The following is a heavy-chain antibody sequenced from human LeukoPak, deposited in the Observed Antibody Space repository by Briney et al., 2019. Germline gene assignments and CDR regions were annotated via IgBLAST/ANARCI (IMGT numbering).Heavy chain of an antibody. V-gene: IGHV4-34*01. J-gene: IGHJ5*02. CDR3: ARDVTYYDILTGYFFRWFDP. CDR2: INHSGST. D-gene: IGHD3-9*01. Sequence: SETLSLTCAVYGGSFSGYYWSWIRQPPGKGLEWIGEINHSGSTNYNPSLKSRVTISVDTSKNQFSLKLSSVTAADTAVYYCARDVTYYDILTGYFFRWFDPWGQGTLVTVSS. CDR1: GGSFSGYY.